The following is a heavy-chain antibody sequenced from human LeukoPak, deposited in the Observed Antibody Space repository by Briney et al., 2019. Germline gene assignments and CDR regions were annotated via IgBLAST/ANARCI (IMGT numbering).Heavy chain of an antibody. J-gene: IGHJ3*02. CDR3: VRFTGTGTSDAFDI. Sequence: GGSLRLSCAASGFTFSSSYAMNWVRQAPGKGLEWVSSISSSSSNIYYADSVKGRFTISRDNPNNSLYLQMSSLRAEDTAVYYCVRFTGTGTSDAFDIWGQGTMVTVSS. CDR2: ISSSSSNI. V-gene: IGHV3-21*01. CDR1: GFTFSSSYA. D-gene: IGHD1-1*01.